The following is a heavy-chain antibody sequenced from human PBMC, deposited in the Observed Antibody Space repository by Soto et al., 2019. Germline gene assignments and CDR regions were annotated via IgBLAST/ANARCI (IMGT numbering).Heavy chain of an antibody. CDR1: GFTFSTSY. CDR2: ISSDGDRI. J-gene: IGHJ4*02. V-gene: IGHV3-64D*06. CDR3: VKVLDTSGWYYYDY. D-gene: IGHD6-19*01. Sequence: GGSLRLSCSASGFTFSTSYMHWVRQAPGKGLEYVSAISSDGDRIYYADSVKGRFTITRDNSKSTLFLQMISLRPADTAVYYCVKVLDTSGWYYYDYWGQGVLVTVSS.